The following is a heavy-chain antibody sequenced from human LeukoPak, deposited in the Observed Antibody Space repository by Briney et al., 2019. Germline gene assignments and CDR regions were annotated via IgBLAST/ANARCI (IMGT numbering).Heavy chain of an antibody. D-gene: IGHD3-3*01. CDR1: GFTFSSYA. J-gene: IGHJ4*02. Sequence: GGSLRLSCAASGFTFSSYAMHWVRQAPGKGLEWVAVISYDGSNKYYADSVKGRFTISRDNSKNTLYLQMNSLRAEDTSVYYCATYYDFWSGFDYWGQGTLVTVSS. CDR2: ISYDGSNK. V-gene: IGHV3-30-3*01. CDR3: ATYYDFWSGFDY.